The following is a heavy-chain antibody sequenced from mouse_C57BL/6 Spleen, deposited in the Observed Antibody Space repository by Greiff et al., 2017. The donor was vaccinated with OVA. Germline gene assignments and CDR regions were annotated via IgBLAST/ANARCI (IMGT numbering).Heavy chain of an antibody. V-gene: IGHV5-9-1*02. Sequence: EVKLMESGEGLVKPGGSLKLSCAASGFTFSSYAMSWVRQTPEKRLEWVAYISSGGDYIYYADTVKGRFTISRDNARNTLYLQMSSLKSEDTAMYYCTRELWDWYFDVWGTGTTVTVSS. CDR3: TRELWDWYFDV. D-gene: IGHD4-1*01. CDR2: ISSGGDYI. J-gene: IGHJ1*03. CDR1: GFTFSSYA.